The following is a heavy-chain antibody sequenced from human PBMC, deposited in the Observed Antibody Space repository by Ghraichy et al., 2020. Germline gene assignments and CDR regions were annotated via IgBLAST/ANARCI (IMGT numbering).Heavy chain of an antibody. Sequence: GESLNISCAGSGFTFSNYGMSWVRQVPGKGLEWVSAISKGGDMTFYADSVKGRFTISRDNSKNTLYLQMNSLRAEDTAVYYCTVILVTGHWYFDLWGRGTLVTVSS. D-gene: IGHD3-9*01. CDR1: GFTFSNYG. CDR2: ISKGGDMT. J-gene: IGHJ2*01. CDR3: TVILVTGHWYFDL. V-gene: IGHV3-23*01.